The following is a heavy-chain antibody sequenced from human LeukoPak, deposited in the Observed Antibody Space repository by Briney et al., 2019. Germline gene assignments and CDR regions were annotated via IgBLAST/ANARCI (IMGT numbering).Heavy chain of an antibody. J-gene: IGHJ4*02. CDR3: ARWKPAHTRTQVEMATHPGDYFDY. Sequence: TPSETLSLTCTVSGGSISSYYWSWIRQPPGKGLEWIGYIYYSGSTNYNPSLKSRVTISVDTSKNQFSLKLSSVTAADTAVYYCARWKPAHTRTQVEMATHPGDYFDYWGQGTLVTVSS. V-gene: IGHV4-59*08. D-gene: IGHD5-24*01. CDR2: IYYSGST. CDR1: GGSISSYY.